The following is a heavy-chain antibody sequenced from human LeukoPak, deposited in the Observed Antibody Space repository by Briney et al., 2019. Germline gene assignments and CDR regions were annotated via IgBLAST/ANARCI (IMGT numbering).Heavy chain of an antibody. CDR1: GYSFTNYW. V-gene: IGHV5-51*01. Sequence: GESLKISCKGSGYSFTNYWFGWVRQMPGKGLEWMGIIYPGDSDTRYSPSFQGRVTISADKSISTAYLQWSSLKASDTAMYYCARHFRYCSSTSCYRGWFDPWGQGTLVTVSS. CDR3: ARHFRYCSSTSCYRGWFDP. D-gene: IGHD2-2*02. CDR2: IYPGDSDT. J-gene: IGHJ5*02.